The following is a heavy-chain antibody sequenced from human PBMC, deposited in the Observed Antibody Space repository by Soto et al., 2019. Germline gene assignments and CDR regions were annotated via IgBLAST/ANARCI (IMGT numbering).Heavy chain of an antibody. V-gene: IGHV3-53*01. CDR3: ARVTTTLVDHFDF. J-gene: IGHJ4*02. CDR1: GFSVRGSY. D-gene: IGHD4-4*01. Sequence: GGSLRLSCAASGFSVRGSYMYWVRQAPGKGLEWVSVIYSGGGTDYAASVKGRFTISSDNSKNMLYLQMNSLRAEDTAMYYCARVTTTLVDHFDFWGQGTPVTVSS. CDR2: IYSGGGT.